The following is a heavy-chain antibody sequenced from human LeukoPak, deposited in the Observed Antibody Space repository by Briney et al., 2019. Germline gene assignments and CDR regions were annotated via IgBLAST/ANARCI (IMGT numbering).Heavy chain of an antibody. CDR2: INPNSGGT. J-gene: IGHJ4*02. V-gene: IGHV1-2*02. Sequence: GASVKVSCKASAYTFTGYYMHWVRQAPGQGLEWMGWINPNSGGTNYAQKFKGRVTMTRDTSISTAYMELSRLRSDDTAVYYCARVPKASPGHFDYWGQGTLVTVS. CDR1: AYTFTGYY. CDR3: ARVPKASPGHFDY. D-gene: IGHD2-2*01.